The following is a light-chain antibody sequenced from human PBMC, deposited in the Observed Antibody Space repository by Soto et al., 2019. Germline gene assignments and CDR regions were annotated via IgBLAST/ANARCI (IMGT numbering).Light chain of an antibody. CDR1: QGISSY. Sequence: AIRMTQSPSSFSASTGDRVTITCRASQGISSYLAWYQQKPGKAPKLPIYAASTLQSGVPSRFSGNGSGTDFTLTISCLQSEDFATDYCQQYYSYPPTFGQGTKLEIK. CDR2: AAS. J-gene: IGKJ2*01. V-gene: IGKV1-8*01. CDR3: QQYYSYPPT.